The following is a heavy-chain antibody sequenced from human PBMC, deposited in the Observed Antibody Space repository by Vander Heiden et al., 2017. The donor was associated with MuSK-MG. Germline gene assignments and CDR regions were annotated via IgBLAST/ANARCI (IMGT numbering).Heavy chain of an antibody. CDR3: ARVGSAPPFN. CDR1: GFTFSNYW. Sequence: EVQLVESGGGLVRPGGSLRLPCAASGFTFSNYWMHWVRQAPGKGLVWVSRINTDGSYTSYADSVKGRFTISRDNAKNTLYLQMNSLRTEDTAVYYCARVGSAPPFNWGQGTLVTVSS. J-gene: IGHJ4*02. D-gene: IGHD6-6*01. V-gene: IGHV3-74*01. CDR2: INTDGSYT.